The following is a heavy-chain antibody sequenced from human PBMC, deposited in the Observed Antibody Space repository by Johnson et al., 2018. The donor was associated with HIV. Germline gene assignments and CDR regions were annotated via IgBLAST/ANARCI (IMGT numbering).Heavy chain of an antibody. D-gene: IGHD6-19*01. Sequence: QVQLGDSGGGVVQPGRSLRLSCAASGFTFSSYAMHWVRQAPGKGLEWVAVISYDGSTKYYAASVKGRFTISRDNSKNSLYLQIDSLRAGDTALYYCAKDIRYSSVLNAFDIWGQGTMVTVSS. CDR3: AKDIRYSSVLNAFDI. V-gene: IGHV3-30*04. CDR2: ISYDGSTK. J-gene: IGHJ3*02. CDR1: GFTFSSYA.